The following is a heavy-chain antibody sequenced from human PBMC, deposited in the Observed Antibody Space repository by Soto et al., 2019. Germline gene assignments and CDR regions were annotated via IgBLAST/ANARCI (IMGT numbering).Heavy chain of an antibody. D-gene: IGHD2-2*01. Sequence: HPGGSLRLSCAASGFTFSSYAMHWVRQAPGKGLEWVAVISYDGSNKYYADSVKGRFTISRDNSKNTLYLQMNSLRAEDTAVYYCASLPAARHYYGMDVWGQGTTVTVSS. V-gene: IGHV3-30-3*01. CDR1: GFTFSSYA. CDR3: ASLPAARHYYGMDV. J-gene: IGHJ6*02. CDR2: ISYDGSNK.